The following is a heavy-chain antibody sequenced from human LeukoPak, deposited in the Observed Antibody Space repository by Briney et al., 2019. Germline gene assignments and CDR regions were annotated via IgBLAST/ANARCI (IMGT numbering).Heavy chain of an antibody. Sequence: SETLSLTCTVSGVSISTYYWSWIRQPPGKGLEWIGYKYDGGRDLYNPSLKSRVTISVDTSKNQFSLKLSSVTAADTAVYYCARAPTWWGQGTLVTVSS. V-gene: IGHV4-59*01. CDR1: GVSISTYY. J-gene: IGHJ4*02. CDR2: KYDGGRD. CDR3: ARAPTW.